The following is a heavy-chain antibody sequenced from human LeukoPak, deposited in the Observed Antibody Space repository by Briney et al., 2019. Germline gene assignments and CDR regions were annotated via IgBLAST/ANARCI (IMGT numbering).Heavy chain of an antibody. Sequence: SGTLSLTCAVSGDSINNNKWWSWVRQPPGKGLEWIGEIYHSGSTDYNPSLKSRVTILVDKSKNQFSLKLSSVTAADTAVYYCARVAVAGYYFDYWGQGTLVTVSS. CDR1: GDSINNNKW. J-gene: IGHJ4*02. CDR2: IYHSGST. V-gene: IGHV4-4*02. D-gene: IGHD6-19*01. CDR3: ARVAVAGYYFDY.